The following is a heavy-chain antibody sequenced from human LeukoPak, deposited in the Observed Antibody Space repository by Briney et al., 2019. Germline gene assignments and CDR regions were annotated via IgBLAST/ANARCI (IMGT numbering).Heavy chain of an antibody. D-gene: IGHD1-7*01. V-gene: IGHV3-21*01. CDR3: AGEGIIGTTSGMDV. J-gene: IGHJ6*02. CDR1: GFTFRDSA. CDR2: ISSSGSYR. Sequence: GGSLRLSCAASGFTFRDSAMTWVRQAPGKGLEWVSSISSSGSYRYYADSVKGRFTISRDNAKNSLYLQMNSLRAEDTAVYYCAGEGIIGTTSGMDVWGQGTTVTVSS.